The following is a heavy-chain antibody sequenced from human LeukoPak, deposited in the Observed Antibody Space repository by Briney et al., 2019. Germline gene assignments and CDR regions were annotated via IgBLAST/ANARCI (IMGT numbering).Heavy chain of an antibody. V-gene: IGHV1-46*01. J-gene: IGHJ4*02. CDR3: ARDPTPTTVTYYFDY. CDR1: GYTFTSYY. D-gene: IGHD4-11*01. CDR2: INPSGGST. Sequence: VASVKVSCKASGYTFTSYYMHWVRQAPGQGLEWMGIINPSGGSTSYAQKFQGRVTMTRDTSTSTVYMELSSLRSEDTAVYYCARDPTPTTVTYYFDYWGQGTLVTVSS.